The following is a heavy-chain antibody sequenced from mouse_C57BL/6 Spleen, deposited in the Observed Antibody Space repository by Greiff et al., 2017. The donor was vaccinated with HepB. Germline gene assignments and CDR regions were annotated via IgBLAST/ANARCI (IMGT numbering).Heavy chain of an antibody. CDR2: INPNNGGT. Sequence: EVKLQESGPELVKPGASVKMSCKASGYTFTDYNMHWVKQSHGKSLEWIGYINPNNGGTSYNQKFKGKATLTVNKSSSTAYMELRNLTSEDSAVYYCARGDYDQTWFAYWGQGTLVTVSA. D-gene: IGHD2-4*01. CDR3: ARGDYDQTWFAY. CDR1: GYTFTDYN. J-gene: IGHJ3*01. V-gene: IGHV1-22*01.